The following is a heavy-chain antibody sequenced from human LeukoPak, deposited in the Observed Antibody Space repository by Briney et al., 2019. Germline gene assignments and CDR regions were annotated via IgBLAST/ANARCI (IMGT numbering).Heavy chain of an antibody. Sequence: GRSLRLSCAASGFTFSSYGMHWVRQAPGKGLEWVAVIWYDGSNKYYADSVKGRFTISRDNSKNTLYLQMNSLRAEDTAVYYCARDERIFGSYGMDVWGQGTTVTVS. CDR1: GFTFSSYG. D-gene: IGHD3-3*01. CDR3: ARDERIFGSYGMDV. CDR2: IWYDGSNK. V-gene: IGHV3-33*01. J-gene: IGHJ6*02.